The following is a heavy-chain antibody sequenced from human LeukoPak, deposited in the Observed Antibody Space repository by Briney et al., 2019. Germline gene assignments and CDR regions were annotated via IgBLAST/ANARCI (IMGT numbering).Heavy chain of an antibody. V-gene: IGHV3-7*01. J-gene: IGHJ4*02. Sequence: GGSLRLSCAAPGFPFSRYWMTWVRQAPGKGLEWVANIKYDGSEKFYVGSVRGRFTISRDNTNNSLHLQVNSLRAEDTAIYYCARDPTYDSGSPLGYGGQGTLVAVSS. CDR2: IKYDGSEK. CDR1: GFPFSRYW. D-gene: IGHD3-10*01. CDR3: ARDPTYDSGSPLGY.